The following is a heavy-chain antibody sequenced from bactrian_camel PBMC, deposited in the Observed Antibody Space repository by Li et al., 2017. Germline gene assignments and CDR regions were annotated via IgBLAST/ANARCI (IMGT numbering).Heavy chain of an antibody. Sequence: VQLVESGGGAVPPGGSLRISCAVSGDSLSSNCMAWFRQTPGKARERVAVFLTGYGFSEYADSVKGRFTISRDNDKQALYLQMNNLTNEDTGVYTCATTGGSGVCIYLRGGQGTQVTVS. J-gene: IGHJ4*01. V-gene: IGHV3S1*01. CDR3: ATTGGSGVCIYLR. CDR2: FLTGYGFS. D-gene: IGHD2*01. CDR1: GDSLSSNC.